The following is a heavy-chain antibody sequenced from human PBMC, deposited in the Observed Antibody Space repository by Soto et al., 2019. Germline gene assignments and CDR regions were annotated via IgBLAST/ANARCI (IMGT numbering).Heavy chain of an antibody. CDR2: IDTSGSST. Sequence: WGSLRLSCEASGFIFTNFWIHCVRQFPGKGLVWVSRIDTSGSSTSYADSVKGRFTISRDNAKNTVSLQMNSLRAEDTGVYYCAKDSWYFDLWSQGSLVTVSS. CDR1: GFIFTNFW. CDR3: AKDSWYFDL. V-gene: IGHV3-74*01. D-gene: IGHD6-13*01. J-gene: IGHJ4*02.